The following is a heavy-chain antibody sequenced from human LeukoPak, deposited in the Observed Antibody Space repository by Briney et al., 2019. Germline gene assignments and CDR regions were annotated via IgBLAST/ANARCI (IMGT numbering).Heavy chain of an antibody. CDR3: ARQFYESRSPHAKYFQQ. D-gene: IGHD3-22*01. Sequence: PSETLSLTCSASGGSLSSSSYYWGWIRQAPGRGLEWIGNIYYSGSTYYSPSLKSRVTISLDTSKNQFSLKLNSVTTADTAVYYCARQFYESRSPHAKYFQQWGQGTLVTVSS. CDR1: GGSLSSSSYY. V-gene: IGHV4-39*01. CDR2: IYYSGST. J-gene: IGHJ1*01.